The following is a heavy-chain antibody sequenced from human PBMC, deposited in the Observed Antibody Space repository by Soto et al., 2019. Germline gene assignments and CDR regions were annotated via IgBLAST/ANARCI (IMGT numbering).Heavy chain of an antibody. CDR2: ISTYNSRT. J-gene: IGHJ6*02. Sequence: QDQLVQSGAEVKKPGASVKISCEASGYTFTSHGISWVRQAPGQGLEWLGWISTYNSRTHYAQKVQGRVTMTTDTSTSTAYLDLRSLTFDDTAVEYCERARYCASPSCYKHYYYGMDTWGQGTTVTVS. D-gene: IGHD2-2*02. CDR3: ERARYCASPSCYKHYYYGMDT. V-gene: IGHV1-18*04. CDR1: GYTFTSHG.